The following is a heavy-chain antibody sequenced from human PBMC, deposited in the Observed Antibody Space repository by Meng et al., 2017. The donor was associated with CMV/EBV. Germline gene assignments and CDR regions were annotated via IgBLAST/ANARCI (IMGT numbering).Heavy chain of an antibody. J-gene: IGHJ4*02. CDR1: GGPIRGRSYD. CDR3: AREGNYYGSGSYYAY. CDR2: IYYSGST. V-gene: IGHV4-39*07. D-gene: IGHD3-10*01. Sequence: LRLPSPAPGPWQTSGTLSFTCSAAGGPIRGRSYDGGWIVQSPGKGLEWIGSIYYSGSTYYNPALKSRVTISVDTSKNQFSLKLSSVTAADTAVYYCAREGNYYGSGSYYAYWGQGTLVTVSS.